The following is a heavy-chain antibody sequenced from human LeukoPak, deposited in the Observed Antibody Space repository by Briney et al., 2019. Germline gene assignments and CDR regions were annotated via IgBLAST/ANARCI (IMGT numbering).Heavy chain of an antibody. CDR3: ARDIYSGSYYGWFDP. CDR1: GGSISSGSYY. Sequence: SETLSLTCTVSGGSISSGSYYWSWIRQPAGKGLEWIGRIYTSGSTNYNPSLKSRVTISVDTSKNQFSLKLSSVTAADTAVYYCARDIYSGSYYGWFDPWGQRTLVTVSS. D-gene: IGHD1-26*01. V-gene: IGHV4-61*02. CDR2: IYTSGST. J-gene: IGHJ5*02.